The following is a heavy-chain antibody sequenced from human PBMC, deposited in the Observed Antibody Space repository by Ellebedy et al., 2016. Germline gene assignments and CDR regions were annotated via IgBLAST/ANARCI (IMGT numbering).Heavy chain of an antibody. CDR1: GYTFTSYA. Sequence: ASVKVSCKASGYTFTSYAISWVRQAPGQGLEWMGRIIPILGIANYAQKFQGRVTITADKSTSTAYMELSSLRSEDTAVYYCARPMVRGGMDVWGQGTTVTVSS. D-gene: IGHD3-10*01. CDR3: ARPMVRGGMDV. J-gene: IGHJ6*02. CDR2: IIPILGIA. V-gene: IGHV1-69*04.